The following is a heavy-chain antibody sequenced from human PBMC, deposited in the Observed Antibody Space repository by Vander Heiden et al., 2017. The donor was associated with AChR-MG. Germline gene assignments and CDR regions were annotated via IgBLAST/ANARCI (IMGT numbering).Heavy chain of an antibody. V-gene: IGHV3-30*03. CDR2: ISYDGRNE. J-gene: IGHJ4*02. CDR3: ATLARGGSGSFYADY. Sequence: QVQLVESGGGVVHPGRSLRLSCTASGFTFRNSGMHWVRQAPGKGLDGVAIISYDGRNEYYADSVKGRFTISRDNSKNTLFLQMNSLRPEDTAVYYCATLARGGSGSFYADYWGQGSLVTVSS. D-gene: IGHD3-10*01. CDR1: GFTFRNSG.